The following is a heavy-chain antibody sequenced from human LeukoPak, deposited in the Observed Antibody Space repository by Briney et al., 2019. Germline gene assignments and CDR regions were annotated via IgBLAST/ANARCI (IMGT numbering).Heavy chain of an antibody. V-gene: IGHV3-30*04. J-gene: IGHJ5*02. Sequence: PGGSLRLSCAASGFTFSSYAMHWVRQAPGKGMEWVAVISYDGSNKYYADSVKGRFTISRDNSKNTLYLQMNSLRAEDTAVYYRASEVFVREQQLVSGRLEAWFDPWGQGTLVTVSS. D-gene: IGHD6-13*01. CDR3: ASEVFVREQQLVSGRLEAWFDP. CDR2: ISYDGSNK. CDR1: GFTFSSYA.